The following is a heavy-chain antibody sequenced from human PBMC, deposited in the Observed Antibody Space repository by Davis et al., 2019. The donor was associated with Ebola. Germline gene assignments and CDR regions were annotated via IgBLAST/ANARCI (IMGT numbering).Heavy chain of an antibody. CDR1: GFTFSSYP. J-gene: IGHJ4*02. D-gene: IGHD3-9*01. CDR2: ITIGCDK. Sequence: GESLKISCATSGFTFSSYPMTWVRQASGKGLEWVSTITIGCDKYYADSVKGRFTVSRDKSSNTLFLQMHSLRVEDTAVYYCAKFEYYHVSTGLYNSLDFWGRGTLVTVSS. V-gene: IGHV3-23*01. CDR3: AKFEYYHVSTGLYNSLDF.